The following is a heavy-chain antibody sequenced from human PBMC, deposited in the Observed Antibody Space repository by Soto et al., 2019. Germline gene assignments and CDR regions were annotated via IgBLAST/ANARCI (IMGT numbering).Heavy chain of an antibody. CDR2: ISYDGSNK. J-gene: IGHJ6*02. CDR3: ARDKNAYSYGYVSDYYGMDV. D-gene: IGHD5-18*01. Sequence: LSLTCTVSGGSISSYYWSWIRQPPGKGLEWVAVISYDGSNKYYADSVKGRFTISRDNSKNTLYLQMNSLRAEDTAVYYCARDKNAYSYGYVSDYYGMDVWGQGTTVTVS. CDR1: GGSISSYY. V-gene: IGHV3-30-3*01.